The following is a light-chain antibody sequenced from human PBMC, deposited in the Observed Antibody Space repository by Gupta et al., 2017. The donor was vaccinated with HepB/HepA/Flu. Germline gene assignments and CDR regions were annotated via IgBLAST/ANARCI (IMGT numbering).Light chain of an antibody. J-gene: IGLJ3*02. CDR3: MLYLGSGTWM. V-gene: IGLV8-61*01. Sequence: QTVVTQEPSFSVSPGGTVTLTCGLSSGSVSTNYYPTWFQQTPGQAPRTLIFAASTRYSGVPDRFSGSIRGNKAALTITGAQADDESDYYCMLYLGSGTWMFGGGTKLTVL. CDR2: AAS. CDR1: SGSVSTNYY.